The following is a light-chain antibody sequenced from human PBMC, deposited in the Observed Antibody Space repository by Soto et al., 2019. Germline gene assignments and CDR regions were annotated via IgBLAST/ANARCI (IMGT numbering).Light chain of an antibody. CDR1: QSISSY. Sequence: DIQMTQSPSSLSASVGDRVTITCRARQSISSYLNWYQQKPGKAPNLLIYAASSLQSGVPSRFSGSGSGTDLTLTISSLQPEDFATYYCQQSYSTTKTFGRGTKVEIK. V-gene: IGKV1-39*01. CDR3: QQSYSTTKT. J-gene: IGKJ4*01. CDR2: AAS.